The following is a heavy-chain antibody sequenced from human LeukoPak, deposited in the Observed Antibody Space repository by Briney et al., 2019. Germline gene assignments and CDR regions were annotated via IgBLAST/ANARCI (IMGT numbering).Heavy chain of an antibody. V-gene: IGHV3-30-3*02. CDR2: ISYDANIGSNK. D-gene: IGHD6-13*01. CDR1: GFTFSRYA. J-gene: IGHJ4*02. CDR3: AKTRPLDSSSWSHGDY. Sequence: GRSLRLSCATSGFTFSRYAMHWVRQAPGKGLEWVALISYDANIGSNKYYADSVKGRFTISRDNSKNTLYLQMNSLRAEDTAVYYCAKTRPLDSSSWSHGDYWGQGTLVTVSS.